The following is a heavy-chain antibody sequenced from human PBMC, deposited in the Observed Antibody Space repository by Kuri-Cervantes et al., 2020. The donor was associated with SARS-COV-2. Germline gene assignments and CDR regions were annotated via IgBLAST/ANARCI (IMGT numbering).Heavy chain of an antibody. J-gene: IGHJ4*02. CDR3: ARATDTAMGGIDY. D-gene: IGHD5-18*01. CDR1: GFTFSSYA. V-gene: IGHV3-23*01. CDR2: ISGSGGST. Sequence: GESLKISCAASGFTFSSYAMSWVRQAPGKGLERVSAISGSGGSTYYADSVKGRFTISRDNSKNTLYLQMNSLRAEDTAVYYCARATDTAMGGIDYCGQGTLVTVSS.